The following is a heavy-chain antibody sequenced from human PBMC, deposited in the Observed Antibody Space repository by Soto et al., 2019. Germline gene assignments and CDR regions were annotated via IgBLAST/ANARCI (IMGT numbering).Heavy chain of an antibody. CDR3: ARGLFGQQWLVGFDT. Sequence: GASVKVSCKASGGSFGNYIFAWVRQAPGQGLEWMGGTIPMFATAQYAQKLQGRVTITADESTSTVYMDLTSLRSDDTAVYYCARGLFGQQWLVGFDTWGQGTLVTVSS. J-gene: IGHJ4*02. V-gene: IGHV1-69*13. CDR2: TIPMFATA. D-gene: IGHD6-19*01. CDR1: GGSFGNYI.